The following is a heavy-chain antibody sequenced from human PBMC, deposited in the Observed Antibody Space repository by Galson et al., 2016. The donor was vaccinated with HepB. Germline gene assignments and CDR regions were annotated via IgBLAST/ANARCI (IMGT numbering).Heavy chain of an antibody. Sequence: GSTYYNPSLKSRLTISLDTPKNQFSLNLSSVTAADTAVYYCARDRRVYYDSSGYHAWGQGTLVTVSS. V-gene: IGHV4-39*07. CDR3: ARDRRVYYDSSGYHA. D-gene: IGHD3-22*01. J-gene: IGHJ4*02. CDR2: GST.